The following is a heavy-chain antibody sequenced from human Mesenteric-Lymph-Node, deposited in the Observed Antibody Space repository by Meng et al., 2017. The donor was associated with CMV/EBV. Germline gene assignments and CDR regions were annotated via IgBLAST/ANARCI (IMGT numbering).Heavy chain of an antibody. J-gene: IGHJ3*02. D-gene: IGHD3-22*01. CDR3: ARSHYYDSSGDHDAFTK. V-gene: IGHV4-61*01. CDR2: ISYRGST. Sequence: SETLSLTCTVSGGSVSGGTYCWSWIRQPPGKGLEWIGYISYRGSTDYNPSLKSRVTISLDTSKNQFSLNLSSVTAADTALYYCARSHYYDSSGDHDAFTKWGQGTVVTVSS. CDR1: GGSVSGGTYC.